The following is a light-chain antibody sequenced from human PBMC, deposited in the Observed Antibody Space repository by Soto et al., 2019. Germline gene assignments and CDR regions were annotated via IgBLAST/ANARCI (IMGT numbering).Light chain of an antibody. CDR3: CSHAGSSTLL. Sequence: QSALTQPASVSGSPGQSITISCTGTSSDVGSYNLVSWYQQYPGKAPKLMLYESSKRPSGISNRFSGSKSGNTASLTISGLQSEDEADYYCCSHAGSSTLLFGGGTKLTVL. V-gene: IGLV2-23*01. CDR2: ESS. CDR1: SSDVGSYNL. J-gene: IGLJ3*02.